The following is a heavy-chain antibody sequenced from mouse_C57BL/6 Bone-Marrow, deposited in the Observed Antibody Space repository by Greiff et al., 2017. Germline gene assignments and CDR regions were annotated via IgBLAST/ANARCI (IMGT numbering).Heavy chain of an antibody. CDR1: GYTFTSYW. J-gene: IGHJ2*01. CDR3: ARGGSYGGGLFYCDI. CDR2: INPRNGGN. Sequence: QVQLQQSGTELVKPGASVKLSCKASGYTFTSYWMHWVKQRPGQGLEWIGNINPRNGGNNYNEKFKSKATLSVDKSSSTAYMQLSSLTSGDSAVYYCARGGSYGGGLFYCDIWGQGTTLTVSA. D-gene: IGHD1-1*02. V-gene: IGHV1-53*01.